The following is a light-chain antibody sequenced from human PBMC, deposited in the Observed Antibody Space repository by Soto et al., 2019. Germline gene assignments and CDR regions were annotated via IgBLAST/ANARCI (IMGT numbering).Light chain of an antibody. CDR2: YDN. CDR1: KIGSKS. V-gene: IGLV3-21*04. J-gene: IGLJ2*01. CDR3: QVWDSSSDHVV. Sequence: SYELTQPPSVSVAPGKTARITCGENKIGSKSVHWYQQKPGQAPVLVIYYDNDRPSGIPERFSGSNSGNTATLTISRVEAGDEADYYCQVWDSSSDHVVFGGGTKLTVL.